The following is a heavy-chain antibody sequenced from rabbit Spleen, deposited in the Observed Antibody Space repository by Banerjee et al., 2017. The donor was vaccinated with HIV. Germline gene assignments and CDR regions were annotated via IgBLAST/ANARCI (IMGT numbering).Heavy chain of an antibody. D-gene: IGHD1-1*01. J-gene: IGHJ4*01. CDR3: ARDDRGSAYTFTL. V-gene: IGHV1S47*01. CDR1: GFSFSSRYW. CDR2: IYTGDGST. Sequence: QEQLEESGGDLVKPEGSLTLTCTASGFSFSSRYWICWVRQAPGKGLEWIACIYTGDGSTYYASWVNGRFTISRSTSLNTVTLQMTSLTAADTATYFCARDDRGSAYTFTLWGQGTLVTVS.